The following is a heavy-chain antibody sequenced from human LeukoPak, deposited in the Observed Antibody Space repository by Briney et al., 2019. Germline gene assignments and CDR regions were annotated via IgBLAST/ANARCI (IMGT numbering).Heavy chain of an antibody. V-gene: IGHV3-23*01. D-gene: IGHD3-22*01. CDR1: GCTFSSYA. CDR2: ISSSGGST. CDR3: AKDESSGYYYFDH. J-gene: IGHJ4*02. Sequence: GGSLSLSCAASGCTFSSYAMSWVRQAPGKGLEWVSAISSSGGSTYYADSVKGRFTISRDNSKNTLYLQMNSLRAEDTAVYHCAKDESSGYYYFDHWGQGTLVTVSS.